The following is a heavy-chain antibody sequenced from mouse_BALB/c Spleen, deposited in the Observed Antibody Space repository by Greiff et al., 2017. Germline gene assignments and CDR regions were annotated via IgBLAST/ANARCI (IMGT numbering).Heavy chain of an antibody. CDR2: ISSGSSTI. J-gene: IGHJ4*01. CDR1: GFTFSSFG. CDR3: ARMDGYAMDY. V-gene: IGHV5-17*02. Sequence: EVKLMESGGGLVPPGGSRTLSCAASGFTFSSFGMNWVRQAPEKGLEWVAYISSGSSTIYYADTVKGRFTISRDNPKNTLFLQMTSLRSEDTAMYYCARMDGYAMDYWGQGTSVTVSS. D-gene: IGHD2-3*01.